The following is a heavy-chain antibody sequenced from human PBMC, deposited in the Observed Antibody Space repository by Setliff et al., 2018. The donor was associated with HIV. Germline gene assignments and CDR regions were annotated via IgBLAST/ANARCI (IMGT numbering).Heavy chain of an antibody. D-gene: IGHD4-17*01. J-gene: IGHJ4*02. CDR1: DSGTYY. CDR2: VSSRGDT. V-gene: IGHV4-61*02. CDR3: ARAAAGNTGPFDL. Sequence: LSLTCTVSDSGTYYWSWIRQPVGKGLEWIGRVSSRGDTNYNPSLKSRVTMSVDTSKNQFSLKLTSVTASDTAVYYCARAAAGNTGPFDLWGQGSPVTVSS.